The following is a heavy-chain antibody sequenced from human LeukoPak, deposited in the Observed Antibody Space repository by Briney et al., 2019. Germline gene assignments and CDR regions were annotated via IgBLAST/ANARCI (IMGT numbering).Heavy chain of an antibody. D-gene: IGHD3-10*01. CDR3: AKEEWGFGEFPLFMDV. CDR1: GFTLRSYG. J-gene: IGHJ6*04. V-gene: IGHV3-23*01. Sequence: GGTLRLSCAVSGFTLRSYGMSWVRQAPGKGLEWVSTISGSGGSTYYADSVKGRFTISRDKSKNTLYLQMNSLRAEDTAVYYCAKEEWGFGEFPLFMDVWGKGTTVTTSS. CDR2: ISGSGGST.